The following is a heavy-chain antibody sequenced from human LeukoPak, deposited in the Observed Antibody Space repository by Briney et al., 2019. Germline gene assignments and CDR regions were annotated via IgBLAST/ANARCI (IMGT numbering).Heavy chain of an antibody. V-gene: IGHV4-59*08. CDR2: IYYSGRT. D-gene: IGHD3-22*01. Sequence: PSETLSLTCTVSGASISSYYWSWIRQPPGKGLEWIGYIYYSGRTNYNPSLKSRVTISIDTSKNQFSLRLSSVTAADTAVYYCASSYYDSSGYYRLDYWGQGTLVTVSS. CDR1: GASISSYY. CDR3: ASSYYDSSGYYRLDY. J-gene: IGHJ4*02.